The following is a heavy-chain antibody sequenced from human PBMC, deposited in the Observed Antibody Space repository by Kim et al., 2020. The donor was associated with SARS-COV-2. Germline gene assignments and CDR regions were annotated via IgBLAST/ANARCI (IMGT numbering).Heavy chain of an antibody. Sequence: ASVKVSCKASGYTFTGYALNWVRQAPGQGLEWMGWINTFTGNPTYAQGFTGRFVFSSDTSVTTAYLQISSLKAEDTAVYYCATRTAAISDYYNGMDVWGQGPPVTVSS. CDR2: INTFTGNP. V-gene: IGHV7-4-1*02. J-gene: IGHJ6*02. CDR1: GYTFTGYA. D-gene: IGHD2-2*01. CDR3: ATRTAAISDYYNGMDV.